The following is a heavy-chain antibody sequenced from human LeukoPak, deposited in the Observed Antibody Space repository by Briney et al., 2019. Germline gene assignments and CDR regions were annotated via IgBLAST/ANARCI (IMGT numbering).Heavy chain of an antibody. CDR3: ARECSGGSCYSGNY. Sequence: SETLSLTCTVSGYSISSGYYWGWIRQPPGKGLEWIGSIYHSGGTYYNPSLKSRVTISVDTSKNHFSLKLTSVTAADTAVYYCARECSGGSCYSGNYWGQGTLVTVSS. J-gene: IGHJ4*02. CDR1: GYSISSGYY. CDR2: IYHSGGT. D-gene: IGHD2-15*01. V-gene: IGHV4-38-2*02.